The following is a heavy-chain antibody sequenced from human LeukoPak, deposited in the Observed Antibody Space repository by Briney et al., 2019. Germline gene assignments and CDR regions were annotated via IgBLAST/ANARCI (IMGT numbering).Heavy chain of an antibody. J-gene: IGHJ3*02. Sequence: PGGSLRLSCAASGNYWMHWVRQAPGKGLEWVSAISSSGDSTYYADSVKGRFTISRDKSKNTLCLQMNSLRVEDTAVYYCAKSRGSVVDAFDIWGQGTMVTVSS. V-gene: IGHV3-23*01. CDR1: GNYW. D-gene: IGHD5-12*01. CDR2: ISSSGDST. CDR3: AKSRGSVVDAFDI.